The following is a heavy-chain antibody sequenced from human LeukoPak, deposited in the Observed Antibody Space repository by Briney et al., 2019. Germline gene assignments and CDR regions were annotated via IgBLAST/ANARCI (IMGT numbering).Heavy chain of an antibody. Sequence: PGGSLRLSCAASGFPFSTYEMNWVRQAPGKVLEWVSYISSSGTTIFYADSVKGRFTISRDNAKNSLFLQMNSLRVEDTAFYYCVRSFGFDPWGQGTLVTVSS. J-gene: IGHJ5*02. V-gene: IGHV3-48*03. CDR2: ISSSGTTI. CDR1: GFPFSTYE. CDR3: VRSFGFDP.